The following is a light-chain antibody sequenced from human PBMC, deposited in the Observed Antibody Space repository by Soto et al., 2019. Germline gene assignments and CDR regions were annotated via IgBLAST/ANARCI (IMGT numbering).Light chain of an antibody. Sequence: DIQMTQSPYFLSASVGDRVTITCRASQNISRYLNWYQQKPGKAPRLLIFGASSLQSGVPSSFSGSGSGTDVSLTISSLKPDDVATYSCQESYGMPWTFGQGTKVEI. V-gene: IGKV1-39*01. CDR3: QESYGMPWT. CDR2: GAS. CDR1: QNISRY. J-gene: IGKJ1*01.